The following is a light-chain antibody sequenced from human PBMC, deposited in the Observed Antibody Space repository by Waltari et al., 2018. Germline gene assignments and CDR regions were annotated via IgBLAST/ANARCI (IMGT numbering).Light chain of an antibody. CDR2: KHP. V-gene: IGLV3-25*03. Sequence: SYELTQPPSVSVSPGQTAKIPCSGDALPLQYTYWSQQKPGQAPILVFYKHPARPSGIPERFSGSSSGTTVTLTISGVQAEDEADYYCLSAYSGGSQGVFGGGTKLTVL. CDR1: ALPLQY. CDR3: LSAYSGGSQGV. J-gene: IGLJ2*01.